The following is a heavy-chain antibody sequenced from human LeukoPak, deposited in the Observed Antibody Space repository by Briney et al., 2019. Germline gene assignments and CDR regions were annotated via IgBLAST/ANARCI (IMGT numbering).Heavy chain of an antibody. CDR2: ISSSGSTI. V-gene: IGHV3-11*04. CDR3: ARHGPSGYYAHFNY. D-gene: IGHD3-22*01. Sequence: PGGSLRLSCAASGFTFSDYYMSWIRQAPGKGLEWVSYISSSGSTIYYADSVKGRFTISRDNAKNTLYLQMNSLRAEDTAVYYCARHGPSGYYAHFNYWGQGTLVTVSS. CDR1: GFTFSDYY. J-gene: IGHJ4*02.